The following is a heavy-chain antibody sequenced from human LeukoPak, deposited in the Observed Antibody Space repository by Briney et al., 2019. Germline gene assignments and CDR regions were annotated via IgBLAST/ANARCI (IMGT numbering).Heavy chain of an antibody. D-gene: IGHD6-19*01. V-gene: IGHV3-23*01. CDR1: GYTFSDYA. J-gene: IGHJ3*02. Sequence: GGSLRLSCAASGYTFSDYAMNWVRQAPGKGLEWVSFIRSRGSGGSTYHADSVNGRFPIHCDNSKNLLYLQMNNLRHGDAAIYYCAKDIRSGCYLCAFDIWGQGTRVTVSS. CDR2: IRSRGSGGST. CDR3: AKDIRSGCYLCAFDI.